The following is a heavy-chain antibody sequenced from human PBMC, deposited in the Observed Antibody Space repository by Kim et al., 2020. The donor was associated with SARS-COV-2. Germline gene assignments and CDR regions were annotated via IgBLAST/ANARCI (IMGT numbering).Heavy chain of an antibody. J-gene: IGHJ6*02. CDR2: IIPIFGTA. CDR1: GGTFSSYS. Sequence: SVKVSCKASGGTFSSYSISWVRQAPGQGLEWMGGIIPIFGTANYAQKFQGRVTITADESTSTAYMELSSLRSEDTAVYYCARDAYCTNGVCPPVGGMDVWGQGTTVTVSS. D-gene: IGHD2-8*01. V-gene: IGHV1-69*13. CDR3: ARDAYCTNGVCPPVGGMDV.